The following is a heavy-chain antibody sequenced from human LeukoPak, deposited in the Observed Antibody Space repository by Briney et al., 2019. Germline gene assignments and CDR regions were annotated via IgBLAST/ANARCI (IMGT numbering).Heavy chain of an antibody. CDR1: GGSISSGNHY. J-gene: IGHJ5*02. Sequence: SQTLSLTCTVSGGSISSGNHYFSWIRQPAGKGLEWIGRINTTGNTNDNPSLKSRVTMSVDTSKNQFSLKLSSVTAADTAVYYCASGTRSGWFGPWGQGTLVTVSS. V-gene: IGHV4-61*02. CDR3: ASGTRSGWFGP. D-gene: IGHD1-7*01. CDR2: INTTGNT.